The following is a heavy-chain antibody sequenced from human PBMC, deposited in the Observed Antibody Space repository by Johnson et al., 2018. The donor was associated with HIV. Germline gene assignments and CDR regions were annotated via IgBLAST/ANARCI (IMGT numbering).Heavy chain of an antibody. CDR1: GFTVSSNY. D-gene: IGHD5-18*01. V-gene: IGHV3-66*01. CDR2: IYSGGST. Sequence: VQLVESGGGLVQPGGSLRLSCAASGFTVSSNYMSWVRQAPGKGLEWVSVIYSGGSTYYADSVKGRFTISRDNSKNTLYLQMNSLRAEDTAVYSCTAAIDPSTAMAHAFDIWGRGTMVTVSS. J-gene: IGHJ3*02. CDR3: TAAIDPSTAMAHAFDI.